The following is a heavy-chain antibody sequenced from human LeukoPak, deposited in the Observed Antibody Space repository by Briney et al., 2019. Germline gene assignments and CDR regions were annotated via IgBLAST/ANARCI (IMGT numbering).Heavy chain of an antibody. D-gene: IGHD6-13*01. CDR3: ARSPDSSSWYYYYYYMDV. Sequence: ETLSLTCAVYGGSFSGYYWSWIRQPPGKGLEWIGEINHSGRTNYNPSLKSRVTISVDTSKNQFSLKLSSVTAADTAVYYCARSPDSSSWYYYYYYMDVWGKGTTVTISS. CDR1: GGSFSGYY. J-gene: IGHJ6*03. CDR2: INHSGRT. V-gene: IGHV4-34*01.